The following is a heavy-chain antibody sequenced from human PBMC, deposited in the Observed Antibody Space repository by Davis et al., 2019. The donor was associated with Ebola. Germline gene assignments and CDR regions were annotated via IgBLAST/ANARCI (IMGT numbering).Heavy chain of an antibody. V-gene: IGHV5-51*01. CDR2: IYTGDSDT. J-gene: IGHJ3*01. CDR1: EYSFINSW. CDR3: ASLRRTITGMDDGFDV. D-gene: IGHD1-20*01. Sequence: GESLKISCKGSEYSFINSWIGWVRQMPGKGLEWMGIIYTGDSDTRYSPSFRGQVTISADKSTRTAYLQWGRLKASDTAMYYCASLRRTITGMDDGFDVWGQGTMVTVSS.